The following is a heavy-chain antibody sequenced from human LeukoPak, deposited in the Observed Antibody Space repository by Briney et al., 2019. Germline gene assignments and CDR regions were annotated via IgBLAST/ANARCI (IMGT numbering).Heavy chain of an antibody. CDR2: IYYSGST. J-gene: IGHJ4*02. V-gene: IGHV4-59*01. CDR3: ASYSYYCDSSGYFDY. Sequence: SETLSLTCTVSGGSISSYYWSWIRQPPGKGLEWIGYIYYSGSTNYNPSLKSRVTMSVVTSKNQFSLKLSSVTAADTAVYYCASYSYYCDSSGYFDYWGQGTLVTVSS. CDR1: GGSISSYY. D-gene: IGHD3-22*01.